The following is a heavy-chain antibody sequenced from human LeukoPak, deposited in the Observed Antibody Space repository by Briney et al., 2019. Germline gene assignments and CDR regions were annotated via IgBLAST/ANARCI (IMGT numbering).Heavy chain of an antibody. V-gene: IGHV4-59*08. D-gene: IGHD3-16*01. J-gene: IGHJ4*02. Sequence: PSETLSLTCTVSGGSISSYYWSWIRQPPGKGLEWIGYIYYSGSTNYNPSLKGRVTISVDTSKNQFSLKLSSVTAADTAVYYCARFQGGIDYWGQGTLVTVSS. CDR1: GGSISSYY. CDR3: ARFQGGIDY. CDR2: IYYSGST.